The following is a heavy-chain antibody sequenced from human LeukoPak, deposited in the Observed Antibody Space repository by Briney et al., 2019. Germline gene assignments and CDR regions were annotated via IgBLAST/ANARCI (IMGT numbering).Heavy chain of an antibody. V-gene: IGHV4-34*01. CDR3: ARARSWYSRGWFDP. D-gene: IGHD6-13*01. Sequence: PSETLSLTCAVYGGSFSGYYWSWIRQPPGKGLDWIGEINHSGSTNYNPSLKSRVTISVDTSKNQFSLKLSSVTAADTAVYYCARARSWYSRGWFDPWGQGTLVTVSS. CDR1: GGSFSGYY. J-gene: IGHJ5*02. CDR2: INHSGST.